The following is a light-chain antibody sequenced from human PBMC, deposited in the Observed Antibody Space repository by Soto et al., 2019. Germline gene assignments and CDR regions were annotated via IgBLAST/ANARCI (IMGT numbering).Light chain of an antibody. CDR1: QSVSTN. V-gene: IGKV3-15*01. Sequence: EIGMTQSPATPSVSPGESATLSCRASQSVSTNLAWYQQKPGQAPRLLIYGASTRATGTPARFSGSGSGTEFTLTISSLQSEDFAVYYCQQYNNWPPLTFGQGTKVDIK. CDR2: GAS. J-gene: IGKJ1*01. CDR3: QQYNNWPPLT.